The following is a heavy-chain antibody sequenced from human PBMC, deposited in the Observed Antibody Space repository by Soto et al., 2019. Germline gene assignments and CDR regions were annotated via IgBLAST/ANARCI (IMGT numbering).Heavy chain of an antibody. D-gene: IGHD4-4*01. CDR3: VEEPLWGAYSPFDY. J-gene: IGHJ4*02. V-gene: IGHV3-64D*06. Sequence: PGGSLRLSCSASGFSFDISALHWVRQAPGKGLEYLSGISGNGGSTYYADSVKGRFSISRDNSKNTLYLQMSSLRPEDTAVYFCVEEPLWGAYSPFDYWGQGTLVTVSS. CDR1: GFSFDISA. CDR2: ISGNGGST.